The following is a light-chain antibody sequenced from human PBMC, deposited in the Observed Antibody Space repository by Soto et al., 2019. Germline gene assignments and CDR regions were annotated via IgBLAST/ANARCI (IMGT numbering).Light chain of an antibody. CDR3: QQYNNWPRT. CDR2: GAP. CDR1: PSVSNN. V-gene: IGKV3-15*01. Sequence: IVLTHSPGTLSLSPWARATLSCRASPSVSNNYLAWYQQKPGQAPRLLIYGAPTRATGIPARFSGSGSGTEFTLTISSLQSEDFAVYYCQQYNNWPRTFGQGTKVDIK. J-gene: IGKJ1*01.